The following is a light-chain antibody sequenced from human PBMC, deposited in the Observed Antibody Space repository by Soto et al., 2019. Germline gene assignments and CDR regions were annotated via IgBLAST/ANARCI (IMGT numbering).Light chain of an antibody. J-gene: IGKJ5*01. CDR1: QTVSSN. CDR2: GAS. CDR3: QQYNNWPPIT. V-gene: IGKV3D-15*01. Sequence: EILMTQSPATLSVSPGESATLSCRASQTVSSNYLAWCQQRPGQAPRLLIYGASTRAAGIPARFSGSGSGTEFTLTISSLQSEDFAVYYCQQYNNWPPITFGQGTRLEIK.